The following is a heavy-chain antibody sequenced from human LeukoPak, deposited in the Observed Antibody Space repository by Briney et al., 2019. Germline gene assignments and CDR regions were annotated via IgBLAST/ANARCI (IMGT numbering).Heavy chain of an antibody. J-gene: IGHJ4*02. V-gene: IGHV3-74*01. D-gene: IGHD5-24*01. CDR1: GFTFTTYG. Sequence: GGSLRLSCAASGFTFTTYGMHWVRQAPGKGLVWVSRIMSDGRSTYADSVKGRITISRDTAKNTLYLQMNSLRAEDTAVYYCARDSQFIGPLYWGQGTLVTVSS. CDR2: IMSDGRST. CDR3: ARDSQFIGPLY.